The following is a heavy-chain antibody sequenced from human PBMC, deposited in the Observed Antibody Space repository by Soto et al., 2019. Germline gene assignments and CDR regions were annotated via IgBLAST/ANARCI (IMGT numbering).Heavy chain of an antibody. J-gene: IGHJ4*02. CDR1: GGSISSYY. CDR2: IYHSGST. V-gene: IGHV4-59*08. D-gene: IGHD2-15*01. Sequence: SETLSLTCTVSGGSISSYYWSWIRQPPGKGLEWIGYIYHSGSTNYNPSLKSRVTISIDTSKNQFSLKLSSVTAADTAVYYCARHYAVVLYHFDYWGLGTLVTVSS. CDR3: ARHYAVVLYHFDY.